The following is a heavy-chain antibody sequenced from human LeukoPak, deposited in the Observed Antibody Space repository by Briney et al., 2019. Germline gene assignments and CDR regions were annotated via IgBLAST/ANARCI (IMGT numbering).Heavy chain of an antibody. CDR1: GFTLSSYA. V-gene: IGHV3-21*01. CDR2: ISSRSSYI. D-gene: IGHD3-10*01. J-gene: IGHJ4*02. Sequence: GGSLRLSCAASGFTLSSYAMNWVRQAPGGGLEWVASISSRSSYIYHADSVKGRFTISRDNAKTSLYLQMNSLRGEDTALYYCARVRSGFGELVDYWGQGTLVTVSS. CDR3: ARVRSGFGELVDY.